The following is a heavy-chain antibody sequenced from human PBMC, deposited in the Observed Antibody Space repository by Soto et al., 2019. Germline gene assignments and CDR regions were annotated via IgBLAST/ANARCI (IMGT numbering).Heavy chain of an antibody. Sequence: QVQLVQSGSEIKKPGASVKVSCKAFGYTFTSYVIGWVRQAPGQGLEWMGWISVYNDNTNYAQKFHGRVTMTTETSSSTAYMELRSLKSDDTAVYYCARIGFDGHWGQCTLVTVSS. J-gene: IGHJ1*01. CDR1: GYTFTSYV. V-gene: IGHV1-18*01. CDR2: ISVYNDNT. CDR3: ARIGFDGH. D-gene: IGHD3-9*01.